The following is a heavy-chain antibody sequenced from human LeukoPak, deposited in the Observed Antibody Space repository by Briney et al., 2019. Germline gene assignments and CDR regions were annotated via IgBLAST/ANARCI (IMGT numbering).Heavy chain of an antibody. CDR2: IYTSGST. CDR1: GGSISSGSYY. V-gene: IGHV4-61*02. CDR3: ARARNSDQLQGNPEVRRSYYYMDV. J-gene: IGHJ6*03. Sequence: SETLSLTCTVSGGSISSGSYYWSWIRQPAGKGLEWIGRIYTSGSTNYNPSLKSRVTMSVDTSKNQFSLKLSSVTAADTAVYYCARARNSDQLQGNPEVRRSYYYMDVWGKGTTVTVSS. D-gene: IGHD2-2*01.